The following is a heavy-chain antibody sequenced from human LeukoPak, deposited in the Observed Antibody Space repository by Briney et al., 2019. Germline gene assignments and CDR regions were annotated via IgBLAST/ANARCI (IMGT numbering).Heavy chain of an antibody. V-gene: IGHV4-59*01. CDR2: IYYSGST. CDR1: GGSISSYY. Sequence: SETLSLTCTVSGGSISSYYWSWIRQPPGKGLEWIGYIYYSGSTNYSPSLKSRVTISVDTSKNQFSLKLSSVTAADTAVYYCATAGVFDYDSSGPQDAFDIWGQGTMVTVSS. J-gene: IGHJ3*02. CDR3: ATAGVFDYDSSGPQDAFDI. D-gene: IGHD3-22*01.